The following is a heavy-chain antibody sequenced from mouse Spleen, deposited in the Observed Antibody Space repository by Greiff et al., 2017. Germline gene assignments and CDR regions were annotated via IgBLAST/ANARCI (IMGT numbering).Heavy chain of an antibody. D-gene: IGHD3-3*01. CDR2: IYPGSGST. J-gene: IGHJ2*01. CDR1: GYTFTSYW. Sequence: QVQLQQPGAELVKPGASVKMSCKASGYTFTSYWITWVKQRPGQGLEWIGDIYPGSGSTNYNEKFKSKATLTVDTSSSTAYMQLSSLTSEDSAVYYCAREWGTGGYFDYWGQGTTLTVSS. CDR3: AREWGTGGYFDY. V-gene: IGHV1-55*01.